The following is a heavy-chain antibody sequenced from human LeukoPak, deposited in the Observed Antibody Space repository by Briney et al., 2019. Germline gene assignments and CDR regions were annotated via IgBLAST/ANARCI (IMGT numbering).Heavy chain of an antibody. Sequence: SETLSLTCTVSGGSISSYYWSWIRQPAGKGLEWIGRIYTSGSTNYNPSLKSRVTMSVDTSKNQFSLKLSSVTAADTAVYYCARDSLLYDSSGYYTDYWGRGTLVTVSS. CDR2: IYTSGST. CDR3: ARDSLLYDSSGYYTDY. V-gene: IGHV4-4*07. CDR1: GGSISSYY. D-gene: IGHD3-22*01. J-gene: IGHJ4*02.